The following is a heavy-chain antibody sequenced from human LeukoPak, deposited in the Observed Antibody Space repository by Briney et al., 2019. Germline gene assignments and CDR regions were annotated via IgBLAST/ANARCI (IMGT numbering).Heavy chain of an antibody. D-gene: IGHD4-17*01. J-gene: IGHJ4*02. CDR2: IYYSGST. Sequence: SETLSLTCTVSGGSISSGGYSWSWIRQHPGKGLEWIGYIYYSGSTYYNPSLKSRVTISVGTSKNQFSLKLSSVTAADTAVYYCARTGFYGDYFDYWGQGTLVTVSS. V-gene: IGHV4-31*03. CDR3: ARTGFYGDYFDY. CDR1: GGSISSGGYS.